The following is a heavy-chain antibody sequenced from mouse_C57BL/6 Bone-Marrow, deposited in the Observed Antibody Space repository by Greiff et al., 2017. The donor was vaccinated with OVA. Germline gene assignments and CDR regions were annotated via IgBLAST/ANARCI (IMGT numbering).Heavy chain of an antibody. Sequence: DVQLQQSGTVLARPGASVKMSCKTSGYTFTSYWMHWVKQRPGQGLEWIGAIYPGNSDTSYNQKFKGKAKLTAVTSASTAYMELSSLTNEDSAVYYCTHYGSSSYWYFDVWGTGTTVTVSS. D-gene: IGHD1-1*01. CDR3: THYGSSSYWYFDV. CDR2: IYPGNSDT. J-gene: IGHJ1*03. V-gene: IGHV1-5*01. CDR1: GYTFTSYW.